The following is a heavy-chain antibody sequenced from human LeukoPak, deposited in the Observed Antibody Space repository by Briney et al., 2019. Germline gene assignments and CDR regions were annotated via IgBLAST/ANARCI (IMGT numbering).Heavy chain of an antibody. Sequence: SETLSLTCTVSGGTFSRYFWSWIRQPPGKGLEWIAYIDYSGSTNYNPSLKSRLTISLDASRNQSSLKLSSVTAADTAVYYCARDRRRDRLHAFDIWGQGTMVTVSS. V-gene: IGHV4-59*01. CDR2: IDYSGST. CDR3: ARDRRRDRLHAFDI. J-gene: IGHJ3*02. D-gene: IGHD1-26*01. CDR1: GGTFSRYF.